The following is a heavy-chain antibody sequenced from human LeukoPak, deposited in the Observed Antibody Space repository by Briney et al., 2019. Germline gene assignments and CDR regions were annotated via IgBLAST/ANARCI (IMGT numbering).Heavy chain of an antibody. D-gene: IGHD1-1*01. Sequence: SETLSLTCTVSRGSISNSSFYWVWIRQPPGKGLEWIGSIYYSGNTYFNPSLKSRVTISVDMFKNQFSLRLSSVTAADTAVYYCAGLYRAALQPWFDPWGQGTLVSVSS. CDR3: AGLYRAALQPWFDP. V-gene: IGHV4-39*07. CDR2: IYYSGNT. CDR1: RGSISNSSFY. J-gene: IGHJ5*02.